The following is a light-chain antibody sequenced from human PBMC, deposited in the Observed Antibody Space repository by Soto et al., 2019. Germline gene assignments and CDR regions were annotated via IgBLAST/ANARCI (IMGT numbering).Light chain of an antibody. CDR3: QHLDK. J-gene: IGKJ2*01. CDR1: HTVVNDF. Sequence: VLTQSPGTVSLSPGERATLSCGASHTVVNDFLAWYQQRPGQAPRLLLYGVSRRATGIPDRFSGSGSGTDFTLTISRLEPEDFVVYYCQHLDKFGQGTKVDIK. CDR2: GVS. V-gene: IGKV3-20*01.